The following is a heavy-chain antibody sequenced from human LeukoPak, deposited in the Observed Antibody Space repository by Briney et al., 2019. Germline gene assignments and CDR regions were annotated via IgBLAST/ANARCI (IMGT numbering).Heavy chain of an antibody. Sequence: ASVKVSCKASGYTFTSYDINWVRQATGQGLEWMGWMNPNSGNTGYAQKFQGRVTMTRDTSISTAYMELSGLRSDDTAMYYCARSSGYYYYYGMDVWGQGTTVTVSS. CDR3: ARSSGYYYYYGMDV. V-gene: IGHV1-8*01. CDR2: MNPNSGNT. J-gene: IGHJ6*02. CDR1: GYTFTSYD. D-gene: IGHD3-22*01.